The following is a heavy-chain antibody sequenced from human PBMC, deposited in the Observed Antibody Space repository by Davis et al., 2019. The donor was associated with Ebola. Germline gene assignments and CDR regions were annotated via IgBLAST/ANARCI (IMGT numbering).Heavy chain of an antibody. V-gene: IGHV3-30*03. D-gene: IGHD3-22*01. CDR1: GFTFSSYG. CDR3: ARDRAYYYDSSGYGQYYGMDV. CDR2: ISYDGSNK. Sequence: PGGSLRLSCAASGFTFSSYGMHWVRQAPGKGLEWVAVISYDGSNKYYADSVKGRFTISRDNSKNTLYLQMNSLRAEDTAVYYCARDRAYYYDSSGYGQYYGMDVWGQGTTVTVSS. J-gene: IGHJ6*02.